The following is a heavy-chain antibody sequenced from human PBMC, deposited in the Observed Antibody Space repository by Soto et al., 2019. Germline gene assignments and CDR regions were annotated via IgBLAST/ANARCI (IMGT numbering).Heavy chain of an antibody. CDR2: IYYSGST. J-gene: IGHJ5*02. CDR1: GGSISSGGYY. V-gene: IGHV4-31*03. CDR3: ARGYFGGCSGGSCYSGWFDP. D-gene: IGHD2-15*01. Sequence: SETLSLTCTVSGGSISSGGYYWSWIRQHPGKGLEWIGYIYYSGSTYYNPSLKSRVTISVDTSKNQFSLKLSSVTAADAAVYYCARGYFGGCSGGSCYSGWFDPWGQGTLVTVSS.